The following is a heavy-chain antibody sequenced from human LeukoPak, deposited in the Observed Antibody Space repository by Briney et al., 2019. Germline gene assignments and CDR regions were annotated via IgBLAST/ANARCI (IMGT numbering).Heavy chain of an antibody. Sequence: PSETLSLTCTVSGGSISSGDYYWSWIRQHPGKGLEWIGYINYSGNTFHNPSLKSRVTISADTSQNQFSLRLSSVTAADTAVYYCARGSGYTYGQNCFDPWGQGTLVIVSS. CDR2: INYSGNT. CDR1: GGSISSGDYY. CDR3: ARGSGYTYGQNCFDP. J-gene: IGHJ5*02. V-gene: IGHV4-31*03. D-gene: IGHD5-18*01.